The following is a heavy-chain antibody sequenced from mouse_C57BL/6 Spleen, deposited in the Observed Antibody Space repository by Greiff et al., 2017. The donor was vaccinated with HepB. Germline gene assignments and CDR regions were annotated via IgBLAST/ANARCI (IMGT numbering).Heavy chain of an antibody. CDR2: IYPRSGNT. CDR1: GYTFTSYG. J-gene: IGHJ1*03. CDR3: AGRGWVVCSYWYFDY. D-gene: IGHD2-3*01. Sequence: VQLQQSGAELARPGASVKLSCKASGYTFTSYGISWVKQRTGQGLEWIGEIYPRSGNTYYNEKFKGKATLTADKSSSTAYMELRSLRSKDSAVYVCAGRGWVVCSYWYFDYWGTGTTLTVSS. V-gene: IGHV1-81*01.